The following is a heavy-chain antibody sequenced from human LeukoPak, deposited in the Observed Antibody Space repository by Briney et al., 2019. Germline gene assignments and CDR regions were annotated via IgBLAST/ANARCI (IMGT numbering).Heavy chain of an antibody. CDR2: ISHSGST. J-gene: IGHJ4*02. Sequence: SEALSLTCTVSGYSISSGYFWGWIRQPPGKGLEWIGSISHSGSTYYNPSLRSRVTFSVDTSKNQFSLKLSSVTAADTAVYYCARSGLSATGEFDYWGQGTLVTVSS. D-gene: IGHD2-15*01. CDR1: GYSISSGYF. V-gene: IGHV4-38-2*02. CDR3: ARSGLSATGEFDY.